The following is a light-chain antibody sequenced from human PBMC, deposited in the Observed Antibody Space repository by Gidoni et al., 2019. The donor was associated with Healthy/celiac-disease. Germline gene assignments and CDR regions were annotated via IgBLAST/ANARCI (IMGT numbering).Light chain of an antibody. CDR3: QQYYSYPLIT. V-gene: IGKV1-8*01. CDR2: AAS. CDR1: QGISSY. J-gene: IGKJ3*01. Sequence: AIRMTQSPSSLSASTGDRVTITCRASQGISSYLAWYQQKPGKASKLLIYAASTLQSGVPSRFSGSGSGTDFTLTISCLQSEDFATYYCQQYYSYPLITFGPGTKVDIK.